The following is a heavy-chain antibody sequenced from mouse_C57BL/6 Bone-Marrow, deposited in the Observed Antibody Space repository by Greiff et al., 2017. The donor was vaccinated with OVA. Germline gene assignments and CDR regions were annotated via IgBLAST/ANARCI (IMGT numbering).Heavy chain of an antibody. V-gene: IGHV14-4*01. CDR2: IDPENGDT. Sequence: EVKLMESGAELVRPGASVKLSCTASGFNIKDDYMHWVKQRPEQGLEWIGWIDPENGDTEYASKFQGKATITADTSSNTAYLQLSSLTSEDTAVYYCTLWDGGFAYWGQGTLVTVSA. D-gene: IGHD4-1*01. J-gene: IGHJ3*01. CDR1: GFNIKDDY. CDR3: TLWDGGFAY.